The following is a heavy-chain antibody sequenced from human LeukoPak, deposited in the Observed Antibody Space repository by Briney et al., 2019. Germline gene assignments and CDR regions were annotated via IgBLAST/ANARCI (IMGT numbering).Heavy chain of an antibody. D-gene: IGHD6-19*01. CDR2: INHSGST. CDR3: ARGKQWLVHFFDY. CDR1: GGSFSGYY. Sequence: SETLSLTCAVYGGSFSGYYWSWIRQPPGKGLEWIGEINHSGSTNYNPSLRSRVTISVDTSKNQFSLKLSSVTAADTAVYYCARGKQWLVHFFDYWGQGTLVTVSS. J-gene: IGHJ4*02. V-gene: IGHV4-34*01.